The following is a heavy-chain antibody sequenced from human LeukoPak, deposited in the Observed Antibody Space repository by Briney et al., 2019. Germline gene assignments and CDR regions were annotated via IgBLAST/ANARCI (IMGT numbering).Heavy chain of an antibody. J-gene: IGHJ6*02. Sequence: GGSLRLSCTASGFTFGDYAMSWVRQAPGKGLEWVSFIRSKAYGGTTEYAASVKGRFTISRDDSKSIAYLQMNSLKTEDTAVYYCTREAGIVGTYYYYGMDVWGQGTTVTVSS. CDR2: IRSKAYGGTT. CDR3: TREAGIVGTYYYYGMDV. CDR1: GFTFGDYA. V-gene: IGHV3-49*04. D-gene: IGHD1-26*01.